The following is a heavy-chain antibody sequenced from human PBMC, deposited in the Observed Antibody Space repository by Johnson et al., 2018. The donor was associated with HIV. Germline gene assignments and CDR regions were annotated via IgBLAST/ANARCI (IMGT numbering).Heavy chain of an antibody. CDR3: ARESSPWGGDYVCYGLDI. V-gene: IGHV3-30*14. D-gene: IGHD2-2*01. Sequence: QVQLVESGGGVVQPGRSLRLSCAASGFTFSSYAMHWVRQAPGKGLEWVAVISYDGSNKYYADSVKGRFTISRDNSKNTLYLQMNSLRAEDTAVYYCARESSPWGGDYVCYGLDIWGQGTMVIVS. CDR2: ISYDGSNK. CDR1: GFTFSSYA. J-gene: IGHJ3*02.